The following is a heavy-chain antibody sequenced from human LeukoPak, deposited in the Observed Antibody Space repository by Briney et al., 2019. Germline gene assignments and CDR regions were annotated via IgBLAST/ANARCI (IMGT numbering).Heavy chain of an antibody. D-gene: IGHD5-12*01. CDR1: GYTFTGYY. Sequence: GASVKVSCKASGYTFTGYYMHWVRQAPGQGLEWMGWINPNSGGTNYAQKFQGRVTTTRDTSISTAYMELSRLRSDDTAVYYCARDEGIYPTSWFDPWGQGTLVTVSS. CDR3: ARDEGIYPTSWFDP. J-gene: IGHJ5*02. V-gene: IGHV1-2*02. CDR2: INPNSGGT.